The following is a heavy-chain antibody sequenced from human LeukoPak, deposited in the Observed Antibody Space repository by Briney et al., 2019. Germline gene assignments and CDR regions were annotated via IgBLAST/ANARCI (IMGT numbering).Heavy chain of an antibody. CDR2: INHSGST. V-gene: IGHV4-34*01. CDR1: GGSFSGYY. Sequence: SETLSLTCAVYGGSFSGYYWSWIRQPPGKGLEWIGEINHSGSTNYNPSLKSRVTISVDTSKNQFSLKLSSVTAADTAVYYCARGGGAVAGYAEYFQHWGQGTLVTVSS. J-gene: IGHJ1*01. CDR3: ARGGGAVAGYAEYFQH. D-gene: IGHD6-19*01.